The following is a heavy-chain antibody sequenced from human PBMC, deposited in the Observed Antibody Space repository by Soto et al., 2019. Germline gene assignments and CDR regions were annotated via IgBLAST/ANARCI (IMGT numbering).Heavy chain of an antibody. CDR3: AKSNLVVPAAMGHQYNWFDP. D-gene: IGHD2-2*01. V-gene: IGHV1-18*01. CDR1: GYTFTSYG. CDR2: ISAYNGNT. Sequence: ASVKVSCKASGYTFTSYGISWVRQAPGQGLEWMGWISAYNGNTNYAQKLQGRVTMTTDTSTSTAYMELRSLRSDDTAVYYCAKSNLVVPAAMGHQYNWFDPWGQGTLVTVSS. J-gene: IGHJ5*02.